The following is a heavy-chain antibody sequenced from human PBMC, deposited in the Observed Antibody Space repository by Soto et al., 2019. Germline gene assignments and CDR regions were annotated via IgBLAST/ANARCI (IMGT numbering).Heavy chain of an antibody. CDR2: SIPIFGTA. V-gene: IGHV1-69*13. D-gene: IGHD5-12*01. CDR3: ARGRGYSGDDHYYYFDMDV. CDR1: GGTFNNYP. J-gene: IGHJ6*02. Sequence: SVKVSCKASGGTFNNYPITWVVQAPLEWLDWMGGSIPIFGTANYAQKFQGRVTISVDESTSTAYMELSSLRSEDTAVYYCARGRGYSGDDHYYYFDMDVWGQGTTVTVSS.